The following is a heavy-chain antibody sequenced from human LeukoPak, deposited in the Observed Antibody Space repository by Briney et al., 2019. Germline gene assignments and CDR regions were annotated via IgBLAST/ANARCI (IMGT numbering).Heavy chain of an antibody. CDR2: VFYSGRT. CDR3: ARVSWFPGSSYYYMDV. D-gene: IGHD3-9*01. Sequence: SETLSLTCSVSGGSISSYYWNWIRQPPGKGLEWIGYVFYSGRTSYNPSLKSRVTISVDTSKTQFSLKLSSVTAADTAVYYCARVSWFPGSSYYYMDVWGKGTTVTVSS. CDR1: GGSISSYY. V-gene: IGHV4-59*01. J-gene: IGHJ6*03.